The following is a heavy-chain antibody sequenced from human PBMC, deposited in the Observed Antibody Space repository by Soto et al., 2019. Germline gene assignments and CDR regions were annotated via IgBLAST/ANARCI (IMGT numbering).Heavy chain of an antibody. CDR1: GDSVSSNSAA. CDR3: ARGKVWDDILTGYYPYYYYYGMDV. D-gene: IGHD3-9*01. V-gene: IGHV6-1*01. J-gene: IGHJ6*02. CDR2: TYYRSKWYN. Sequence: QVQLQQSGPGLVKPSQTLSLTCAISGDSVSSNSAAWNWIRQSPSRGLEWLGRTYYRSKWYNDYALSVKSRITINPDTSKNQFSLQLNSVTPEDTAVYYCARGKVWDDILTGYYPYYYYYGMDVWGQGTTVTVSS.